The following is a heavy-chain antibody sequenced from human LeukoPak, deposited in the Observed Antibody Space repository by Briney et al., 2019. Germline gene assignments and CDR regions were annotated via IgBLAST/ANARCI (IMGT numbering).Heavy chain of an antibody. CDR1: GYTFISYD. CDR3: ARGPIAVAGVPHYYYYMDV. J-gene: IGHJ6*03. Sequence: ASVKVSCKASGYTFISYDINWVRQATGQGLEWMGWMNPNSGNTGYAQKFQGRVTMTRNTSISTAYMELSSLRSEDTAVYYCARGPIAVAGVPHYYYYMDVWGKGTTVTISS. V-gene: IGHV1-8*01. D-gene: IGHD6-19*01. CDR2: MNPNSGNT.